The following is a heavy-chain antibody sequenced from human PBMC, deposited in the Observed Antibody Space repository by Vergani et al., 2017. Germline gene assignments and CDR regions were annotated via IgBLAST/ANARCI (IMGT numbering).Heavy chain of an antibody. CDR2: FSASGGST. J-gene: IGHJ4*02. D-gene: IGHD2-2*01. CDR1: GFTLSIYA. Sequence: EVQLLESGGGLVQPGGSLRLSCAASGFTLSIYAMSWVHQAPGKGLEWVSTFSASGGSTYYADSVKGRFTISRDISKNTLYLQMNSLRAEDTAVYYCANLRIYCSSTSCYYPAFDYWGQGTLVTVSS. CDR3: ANLRIYCSSTSCYYPAFDY. V-gene: IGHV3-23*01.